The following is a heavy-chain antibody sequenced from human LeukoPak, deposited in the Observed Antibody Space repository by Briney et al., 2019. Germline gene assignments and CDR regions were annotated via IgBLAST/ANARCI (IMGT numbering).Heavy chain of an antibody. CDR2: IYYSGST. Sequence: PPETLSLTCTVSGGSISSSSYYWGWIRQPPGKGLEWIGSIYYSGSTYYNPSLKSRVTISVDMSKNQFSLKLSSVTAADTAVYYCARVWSNYYYYYMDVWGKGTTVTISS. J-gene: IGHJ6*03. CDR3: ARVWSNYYYYYMDV. CDR1: GGSISSSSYY. D-gene: IGHD3-16*01. V-gene: IGHV4-39*07.